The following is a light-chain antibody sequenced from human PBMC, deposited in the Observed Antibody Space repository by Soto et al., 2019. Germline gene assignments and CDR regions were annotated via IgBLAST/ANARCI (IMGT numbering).Light chain of an antibody. J-gene: IGLJ2*01. V-gene: IGLV3-21*04. CDR3: QVWDSISDVV. CDR2: SNT. CDR1: NIGNKG. Sequence: SYELTQPPSVSVAPGETAKITCGGDNIGNKGVHWYQQKPDQAPVLVIYSNTDRPSGIPDRFYGYNSGNTATLTISRVGAGDEADYYCQVWDSISDVVFGGGTKVTVL.